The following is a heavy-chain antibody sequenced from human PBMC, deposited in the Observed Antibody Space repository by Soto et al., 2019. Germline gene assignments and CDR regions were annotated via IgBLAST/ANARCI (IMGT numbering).Heavy chain of an antibody. CDR1: GFTFSDTW. Sequence: GGSLRLSCAASGFTFSDTWMNWVRQAQGKGLEWFGRVKREAAGGTIDYAAPVKGRFTISRDDSKSTLYLQMNRLKSENTAVYYCTADVCRSSVQAHDSWGQGTLVTVSS. CDR3: TADVCRSSVQAHDS. J-gene: IGHJ4*02. D-gene: IGHD3-22*01. V-gene: IGHV3-15*01. CDR2: VKREAAGGTI.